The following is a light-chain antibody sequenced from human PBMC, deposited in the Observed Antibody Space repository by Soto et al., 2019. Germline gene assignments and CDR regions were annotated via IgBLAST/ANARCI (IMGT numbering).Light chain of an antibody. V-gene: IGKV3-11*01. J-gene: IGKJ2*01. Sequence: EAGFTQSAATLSLSPGERATLSCRTSLSVSVYLDWYQQKPGQAPRLLISDASNRATGIPARFSGSGSGTDFTLTISSLEPEDFAIYYCQQRSGWYTFGQGTKVDI. CDR1: LSVSVY. CDR2: DAS. CDR3: QQRSGWYT.